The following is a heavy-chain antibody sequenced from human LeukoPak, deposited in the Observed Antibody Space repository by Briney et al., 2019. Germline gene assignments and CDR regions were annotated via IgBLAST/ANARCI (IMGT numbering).Heavy chain of an antibody. Sequence: PGGSLRLSCAASEFTFSSYAMTCVRQAPGKGLEWVSGISGSGGNTYYADSVKGRFTISRDTSKNMLYLQMNSLRADDTAVYYRARDGVATNDWQPDYWGQGTLVTVSS. CDR1: EFTFSSYA. D-gene: IGHD5-24*01. V-gene: IGHV3-23*01. J-gene: IGHJ4*02. CDR2: ISGSGGNT. CDR3: ARDGVATNDWQPDY.